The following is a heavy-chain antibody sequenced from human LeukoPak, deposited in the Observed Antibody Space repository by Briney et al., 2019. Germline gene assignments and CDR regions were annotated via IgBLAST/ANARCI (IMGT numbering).Heavy chain of an antibody. J-gene: IGHJ4*02. D-gene: IGHD6-19*01. CDR1: GFTVSSNY. CDR2: IYSGGST. V-gene: IGHV3-53*01. Sequence: GGSLRLSCAASGFTVSSNYMSWVRQAPGKGLEWVSVIYSGGSTYYADSVKGRFTISRDNSKNTLYLQMNSLRAEDTAVYYCAKEKQWLVHRVYFDYWGQGTLVTVSS. CDR3: AKEKQWLVHRVYFDY.